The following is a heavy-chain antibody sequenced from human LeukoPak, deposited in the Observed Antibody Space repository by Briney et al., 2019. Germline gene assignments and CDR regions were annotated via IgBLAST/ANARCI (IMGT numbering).Heavy chain of an antibody. D-gene: IGHD6-13*01. CDR2: IKQDGSEK. J-gene: IGHJ4*02. CDR1: GFTFSNAW. Sequence: GGSLRLSCAASGFTFSNAWMSWVRQAPGKGLEWVANIKQDGSEKYYVDSVKGRFTISRDNAKNSLYLQMNSLRAEDTAVYYCASLSSSFLVDYWGQGTLVTVSS. CDR3: ASLSSSFLVDY. V-gene: IGHV3-7*01.